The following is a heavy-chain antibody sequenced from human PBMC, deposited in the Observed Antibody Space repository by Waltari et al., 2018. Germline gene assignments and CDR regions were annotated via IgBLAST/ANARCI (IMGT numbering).Heavy chain of an antibody. CDR1: GGSISSGSYY. Sequence: QVQLQESGPGLVKPSQTLSLTCTVSGGSISSGSYYWSWIRQPAGKGLEWIGYIYTRGSTSYNPSLKCRVTISGDTSKNQFSLKLSSVTAADTAVYYCARSPYFYADAFDIWGQGTMVTVSS. V-gene: IGHV4-61*09. D-gene: IGHD2-21*01. J-gene: IGHJ3*02. CDR2: IYTRGST. CDR3: ARSPYFYADAFDI.